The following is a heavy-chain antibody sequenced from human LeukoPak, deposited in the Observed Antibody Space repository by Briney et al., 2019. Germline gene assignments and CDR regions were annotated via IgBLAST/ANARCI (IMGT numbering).Heavy chain of an antibody. Sequence: GESLKFSCKGSGYSFTTYWISWVRQMPGKGLEWIGRIDPSDSYTNYSPSFQGHVTISADKSFSTAYLQWTSLKASDTAMYYCARHAKAYGSSCDYWGQGTLVTVSS. D-gene: IGHD6-13*01. CDR2: IDPSDSYT. V-gene: IGHV5-10-1*01. CDR1: GYSFTTYW. CDR3: ARHAKAYGSSCDY. J-gene: IGHJ4*02.